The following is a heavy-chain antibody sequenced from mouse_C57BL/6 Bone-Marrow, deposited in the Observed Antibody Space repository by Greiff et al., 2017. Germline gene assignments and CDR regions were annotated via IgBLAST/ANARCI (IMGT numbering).Heavy chain of an antibody. CDR1: GYTFTSYW. V-gene: IGHV1-74*01. Sequence: QVQLQQPGAELVKPGASVKVSCKASGYTFTSYWMHWVKQRPGQGLEWIGRIYPSDSDTNYNQKFKGKATLPGDKSSSTAYMQLSSLTSVYSTVSYFAIADYEGWGQGTTLKVPS. CDR2: IYPSDSDT. D-gene: IGHD2-4*01. J-gene: IGHJ2*01. CDR3: AIADYEG.